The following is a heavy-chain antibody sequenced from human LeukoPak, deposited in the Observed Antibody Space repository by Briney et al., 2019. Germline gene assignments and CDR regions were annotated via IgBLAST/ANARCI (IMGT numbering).Heavy chain of an antibody. CDR2: IYRSENT. CDR3: ARNSDYDLYYFDS. Sequence: SETLSHTRAVSGDSISSSNWWSWVRQPPGKGLQWIGEIYRSENTNYNPSLKSRVSISVDKSKNRFTLKLISVTAADTAVYYCARNSDYDLYYFDSWGQGTLVIVSS. V-gene: IGHV4-4*02. D-gene: IGHD5-12*01. CDR1: GDSISSSNW. J-gene: IGHJ4*02.